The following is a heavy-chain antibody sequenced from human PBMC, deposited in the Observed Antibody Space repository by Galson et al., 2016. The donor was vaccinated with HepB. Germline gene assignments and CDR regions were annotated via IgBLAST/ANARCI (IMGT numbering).Heavy chain of an antibody. D-gene: IGHD1-26*01. J-gene: IGHJ4*02. CDR1: SYW. CDR2: LNEDGTEK. V-gene: IGHV3-7*03. CDR3: ARAATRGSTDY. Sequence: SYWLSWVRQTPGKGLEWVANLNEDGTEKYYVDSVKGRFTISRSNAETLLFLQMSSLRAEDTAIYYCARAATRGSTDYWGQGALVTVSS.